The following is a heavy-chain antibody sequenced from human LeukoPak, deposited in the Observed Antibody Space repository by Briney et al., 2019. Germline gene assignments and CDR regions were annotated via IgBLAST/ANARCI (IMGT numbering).Heavy chain of an antibody. CDR2: IYSTGKN. Sequence: SETLSLTCAVSGGSINSHYWGWIRQRPGRGLQWIGDIYSTGKNNYNPSLKSRVTISLDTSKSHLSLNLTSVLAADTAIYYCVRRDTGWNYFDYWGQGILVTVSS. D-gene: IGHD6-19*01. J-gene: IGHJ4*02. CDR3: VRRDTGWNYFDY. CDR1: GGSINSHY. V-gene: IGHV4-4*08.